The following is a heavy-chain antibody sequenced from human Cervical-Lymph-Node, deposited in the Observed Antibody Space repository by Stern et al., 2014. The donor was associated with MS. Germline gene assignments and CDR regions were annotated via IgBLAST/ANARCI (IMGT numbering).Heavy chain of an antibody. V-gene: IGHV1-18*01. Sequence: QVQLGQSGAEVKKPGASVNVSCKTSGYTFTYYAISWIRQAPGQGLEWVGWISPYNGNTNFVQKLQGRVAMTTDTSTSTAYMELRSLRSDDTAVYYCARDDDYTRRAIAYWGQGTLVTVSS. CDR2: ISPYNGNT. CDR1: GYTFTYYA. D-gene: IGHD4-11*01. CDR3: ARDDDYTRRAIAY. J-gene: IGHJ4*02.